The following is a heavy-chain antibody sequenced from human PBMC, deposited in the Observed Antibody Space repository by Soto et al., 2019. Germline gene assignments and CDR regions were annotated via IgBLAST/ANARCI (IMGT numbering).Heavy chain of an antibody. Sequence: PGGSLRLSCAASGFTVSSNYMSWVRQAPGKGLEWVSVIYSGGSTYYADSVKGRCTISRDNSKNTLYLQMNSLRAEDTAVYYCAKDYYYDSSGYLNWYFDLWGRGTLVTVSS. CDR3: AKDYYYDSSGYLNWYFDL. J-gene: IGHJ2*01. CDR1: GFTVSSNY. CDR2: IYSGGST. D-gene: IGHD3-22*01. V-gene: IGHV3-53*01.